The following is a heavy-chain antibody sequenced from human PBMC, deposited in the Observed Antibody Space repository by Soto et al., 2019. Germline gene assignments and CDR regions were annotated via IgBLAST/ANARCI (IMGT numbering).Heavy chain of an antibody. CDR1: VDSVSNYTTA. J-gene: IGHJ5*02. Sequence: SXTLSLTCAISVDSVSNYTTAWNWIRQSPSRGLEWLGRTYYRSKWFYDSAGSVKSRMTIIPDTSKNQFSLQLNSVTPEDTGVYFCARDLPGRSHGLCWFDPWGQGTLVTVSS. CDR2: TYYRSKWFY. CDR3: ARDLPGRSHGLCWFDP. D-gene: IGHD6-19*01. V-gene: IGHV6-1*01.